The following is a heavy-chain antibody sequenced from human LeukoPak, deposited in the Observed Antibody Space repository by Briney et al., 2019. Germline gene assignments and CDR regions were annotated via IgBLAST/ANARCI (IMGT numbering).Heavy chain of an antibody. CDR2: IAWNSGNT. CDR1: GFTFDNYA. D-gene: IGHD3-10*01. J-gene: IGHJ4*02. V-gene: IGHV3-9*01. Sequence: GGSLRLSCAASGFTFDNYAMHWVRQAPGKGLEWVSGIAWNSGNTGFADSVKGRFTISRDNAENSLSLQMNSLTPEHTAFYFCAKDMNSYGSGSSYNPWGPFDSWGQGTLVTVSS. CDR3: AKDMNSYGSGSSYNPWGPFDS.